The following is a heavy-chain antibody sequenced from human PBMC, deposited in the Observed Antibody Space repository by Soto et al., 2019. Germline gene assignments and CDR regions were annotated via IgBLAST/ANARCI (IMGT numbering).Heavy chain of an antibody. J-gene: IGHJ4*02. CDR2: INAGNGNT. CDR1: GYTFPSYA. D-gene: IGHD3-10*01. CDR3: ARDYYGSGSFVSRNYFDY. Sequence: ASVKVSCKASGYTFPSYAMHWVRQAPGQRLEWMGWINAGNGNTKYSQKFQGRVTITRDTSASTAYMELSSLRSEDTAVYYCARDYYGSGSFVSRNYFDYWRQGTLVTVSS. V-gene: IGHV1-3*01.